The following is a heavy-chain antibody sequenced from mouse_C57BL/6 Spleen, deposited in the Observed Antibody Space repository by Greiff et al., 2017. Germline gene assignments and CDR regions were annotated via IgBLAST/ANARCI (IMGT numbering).Heavy chain of an antibody. CDR1: GYTFTSYW. CDR2: IYPGSGST. CDR3: ARSGVVAPWYFDV. D-gene: IGHD1-1*01. Sequence: VQLQQPGAELVKPGASVKMSCKASGYTFTSYWITWVKQRPGQGLEWIGDIYPGSGSTNYNEKFTSKATLTVDTSSSTAYMQLSSLTFEDSAVYYCARSGVVAPWYFDVWGTGTTVTVSS. J-gene: IGHJ1*03. V-gene: IGHV1-55*01.